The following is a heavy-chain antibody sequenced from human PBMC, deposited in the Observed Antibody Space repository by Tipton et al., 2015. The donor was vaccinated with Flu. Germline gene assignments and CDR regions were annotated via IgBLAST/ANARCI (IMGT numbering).Heavy chain of an antibody. J-gene: IGHJ4*02. CDR2: ISAGGGST. D-gene: IGHD6-19*01. CDR1: GFTFSSYA. CDR3: AKISGARIGYFDN. V-gene: IGHV3-23*01. Sequence: GSLRLSCAASGFTFSSYAMSWVRQAPGKGLEWVSAISAGGGSTYYADSVKGRFTISRDNSKNTLYLQMNSLGAEDTAVYYCAKISGARIGYFDNWGQGTLVTVSS.